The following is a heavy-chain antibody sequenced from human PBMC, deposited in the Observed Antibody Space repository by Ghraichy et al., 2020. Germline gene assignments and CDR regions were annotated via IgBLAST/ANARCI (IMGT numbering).Heavy chain of an antibody. CDR1: GFTFSSYS. Sequence: LSLTCAASGFTFSSYSMNWVRQAPGKGLEWVSSISSSSSYIYYADSVKGRFTISRDNAKNSLYLQMNSLRAEDTAVYYCARDWHYYYYYGMDVWGQGTTVTVSS. V-gene: IGHV3-21*01. CDR2: ISSSSSYI. CDR3: ARDWHYYYYYGMDV. J-gene: IGHJ6*02.